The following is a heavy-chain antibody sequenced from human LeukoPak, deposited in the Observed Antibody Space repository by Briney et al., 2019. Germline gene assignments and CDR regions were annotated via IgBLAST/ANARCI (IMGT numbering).Heavy chain of an antibody. J-gene: IGHJ4*02. D-gene: IGHD2-15*01. V-gene: IGHV1-18*01. CDR3: ARDVGGSFDY. CDR2: INTYNGHT. CDR1: GYTFTSYG. Sequence: ASVKVSCNTSGYTFTSYGISWVRQAPGQGLEYMGWINTYNGHTDYAQKLQGRVTVTTDTSTSTAYLELRSLRSDDTAVYYCARDVGGSFDYWGQGTLVTVSS.